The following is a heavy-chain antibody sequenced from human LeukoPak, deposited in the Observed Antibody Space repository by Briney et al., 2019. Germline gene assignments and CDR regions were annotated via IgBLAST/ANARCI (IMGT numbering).Heavy chain of an antibody. CDR3: ARPRYGGYTDY. D-gene: IGHD5-12*01. CDR2: ISGYNGNT. V-gene: IGHV1-18*01. J-gene: IGHJ4*02. CDR1: GYTFTIYG. Sequence: ASVKVSCKTSGYTFTIYGLSWVRQAPGQGLEWMGWISGYNGNTKYAQKFQGRVTMTTDTSTSTSYMELRSLRSDDTAVYYCARPRYGGYTDYWGQGTLVTVSS.